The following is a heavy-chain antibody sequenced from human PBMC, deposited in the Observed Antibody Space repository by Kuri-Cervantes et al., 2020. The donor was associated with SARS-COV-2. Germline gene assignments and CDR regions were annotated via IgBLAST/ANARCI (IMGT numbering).Heavy chain of an antibody. CDR1: GFSFSNYG. D-gene: IGHD6-6*01. Sequence: GGSLRLSCVASGFSFSNYGMHWVRQAPGKELEWVSAIWYDGSNKHYRDSVKGRFTVSRDNSKKTLYVDMNSLRAEDTAVYYCAKDPQLGDAFDIWGQGTMVTVSS. CDR2: IWYDGSNK. V-gene: IGHV3-33*06. J-gene: IGHJ3*02. CDR3: AKDPQLGDAFDI.